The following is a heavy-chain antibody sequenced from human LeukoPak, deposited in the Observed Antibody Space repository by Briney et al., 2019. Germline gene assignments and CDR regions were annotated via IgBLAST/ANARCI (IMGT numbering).Heavy chain of an antibody. D-gene: IGHD5-24*01. V-gene: IGHV3-23*01. CDR2: ISGSGGST. J-gene: IGHJ4*02. CDR3: AKGKKVDGTSGPDC. Sequence: GGSLRLSCAASGFTFSSYAMNWVRQAPGKGLQWVSAISGSGGSTYYADSVKGRFTISRDNSKNTLFLQMTSLRAEDTAVYYCAKGKKVDGTSGPDCWGQGTLVTVSS. CDR1: GFTFSSYA.